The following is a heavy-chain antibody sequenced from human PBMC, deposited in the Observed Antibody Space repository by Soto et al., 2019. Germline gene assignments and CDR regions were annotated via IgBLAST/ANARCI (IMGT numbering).Heavy chain of an antibody. CDR3: ARKRPNCGGDCYPH. Sequence: GASVKVSCKASGGTFSSYAIRWVRQAPGQGLEWMGGIIPIFGTANYAQKFQGRVTITADKSTSTAYMELSSLRSEDTAVYYCARKRPNCGGDCYPHWGQGTLVTVSS. D-gene: IGHD2-21*02. CDR1: GGTFSSYA. CDR2: IIPIFGTA. J-gene: IGHJ4*02. V-gene: IGHV1-69*06.